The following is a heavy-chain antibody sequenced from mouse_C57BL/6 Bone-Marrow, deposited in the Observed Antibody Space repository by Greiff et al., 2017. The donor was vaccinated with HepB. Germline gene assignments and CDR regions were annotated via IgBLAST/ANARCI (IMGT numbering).Heavy chain of an antibody. CDR3: ARGDYDWFAY. CDR2: IDPSDSYT. D-gene: IGHD2-4*01. J-gene: IGHJ3*01. CDR1: GYTFTSYW. Sequence: VQLQQSGAELVKPGASVKLSCKASGYTFTSYWMQWVKQRPGQGLEWIGEIDPSDSYTNYNQKFKGKATLTVDTSSSTAYMQLSSLTSEDSAVYYCARGDYDWFAYWGQGTLVTVSA. V-gene: IGHV1-50*01.